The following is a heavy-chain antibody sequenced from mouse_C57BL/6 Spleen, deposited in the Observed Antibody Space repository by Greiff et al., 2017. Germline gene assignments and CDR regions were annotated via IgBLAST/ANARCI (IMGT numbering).Heavy chain of an antibody. V-gene: IGHV1-59*01. CDR1: GYTFTSYW. CDR3: ARGGAYYSNHEAY. Sequence: VQLLQPGAELVRPGTSVKLSCKASGYTFTSYWMHWVKQRPGQGLEWIGVIDPSDSYTNSNQKFKGKATLTVDTSASTAYMQLISLTSEDSAVDYCARGGAYYSNHEAYWGQGTLVTVSA. J-gene: IGHJ3*01. D-gene: IGHD2-5*01. CDR2: IDPSDSYT.